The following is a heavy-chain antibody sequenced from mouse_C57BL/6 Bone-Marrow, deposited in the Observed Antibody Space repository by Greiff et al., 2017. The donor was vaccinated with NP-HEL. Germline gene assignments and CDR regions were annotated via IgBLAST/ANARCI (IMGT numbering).Heavy chain of an antibody. J-gene: IGHJ1*03. CDR3: ARQDYDYWYFDV. CDR1: GFTFSDYY. V-gene: IGHV5-12*01. D-gene: IGHD2-4*01. Sequence: EVKLQESGGGLVQPGGSLKLSCAASGFTFSDYYMYWVRQTPEKRLEWVAYISNGGGSTYYPDTVKGRFTISRDNAKNTLYLQMSRLKSEDTAMYYCARQDYDYWYFDVWGTGTTVTVSS. CDR2: ISNGGGST.